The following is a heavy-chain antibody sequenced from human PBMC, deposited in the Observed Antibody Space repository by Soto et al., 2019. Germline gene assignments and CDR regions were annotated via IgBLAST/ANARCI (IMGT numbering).Heavy chain of an antibody. CDR1: GFTVSSNY. D-gene: IGHD4-17*01. CDR2: IYSGGST. Sequence: EVQLVESGGGLVQPGGSLRLSCAASGFTVSSNYMSWVRQAPGKGLEWVSVIYSGGSTYYADSVQGRFTISRDNSKNTLYLHMNSLRAEDTAVYYCAGETTVTDPHDAFDIWGQGTMVAVSS. V-gene: IGHV3-66*01. CDR3: AGETTVTDPHDAFDI. J-gene: IGHJ3*02.